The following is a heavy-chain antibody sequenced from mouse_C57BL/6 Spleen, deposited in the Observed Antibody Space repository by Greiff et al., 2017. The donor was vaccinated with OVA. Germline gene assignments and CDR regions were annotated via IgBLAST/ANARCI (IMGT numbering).Heavy chain of an antibody. J-gene: IGHJ3*01. Sequence: VQLQQSGPELVKPGASVKISCKASGYTFTDYYMNWVKQSHGKSLEWIGDINPNNGGTSYNQKFKGKATLTVDKSSSTAYMELRSLTSEDSAVYYCARSETGQGFAYWGQGTLVTVSA. D-gene: IGHD3-3*01. CDR3: ARSETGQGFAY. CDR1: GYTFTDYY. CDR2: INPNNGGT. V-gene: IGHV1-26*01.